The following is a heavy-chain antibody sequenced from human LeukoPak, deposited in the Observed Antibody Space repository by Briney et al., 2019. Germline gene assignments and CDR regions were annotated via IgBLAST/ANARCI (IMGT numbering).Heavy chain of an antibody. J-gene: IGHJ6*02. CDR3: ARNELWFGELFPYYYYGMDV. D-gene: IGHD3-10*01. V-gene: IGHV1-69*13. CDR2: IIPIFGTA. CDR1: GGTFSSYA. Sequence: SVKVSCKAPGGTFSSYAISWVRQAPGQGLEWMGGIIPIFGTANYAQKFQGRVTITADESTSTAYMELSSLRSEDTAVYYCARNELWFGELFPYYYYGMDVWGQGTTVTVSS.